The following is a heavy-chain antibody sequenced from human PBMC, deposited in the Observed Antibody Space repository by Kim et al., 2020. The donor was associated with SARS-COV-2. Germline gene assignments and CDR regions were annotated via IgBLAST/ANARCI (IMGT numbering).Heavy chain of an antibody. J-gene: IGHJ6*02. CDR1: GGSISSYY. V-gene: IGHV4-59*13. D-gene: IGHD6-19*01. CDR3: ARDSVGEGAVALPYGYYYGMDV. Sequence: SETLSLTCTVSGGSISSYYWSWIRQPPGKGLEWIGYIYYSGSTNYNPSLKSRVTISVDTSKNQFSLKLSSVTAADTAVYYCARDSVGEGAVALPYGYYYGMDVWGQGTTVTVSS. CDR2: IYYSGST.